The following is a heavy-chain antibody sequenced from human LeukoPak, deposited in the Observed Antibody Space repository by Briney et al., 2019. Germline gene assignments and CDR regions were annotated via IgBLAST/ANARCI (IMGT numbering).Heavy chain of an antibody. V-gene: IGHV4-59*01. D-gene: IGHD3-9*01. J-gene: IGHJ4*02. Sequence: PSETLSLPCTVSGGSLNCYYWSWIRQPPGKGLEWIGYIYYSGSTNYNPSLKRRVTISVDTSKNQFSLKLSSVTAADTAVYYCARDGGKGWLWFDYWGQGTLVTVSS. CDR1: GGSLNCYY. CDR3: ARDGGKGWLWFDY. CDR2: IYYSGST.